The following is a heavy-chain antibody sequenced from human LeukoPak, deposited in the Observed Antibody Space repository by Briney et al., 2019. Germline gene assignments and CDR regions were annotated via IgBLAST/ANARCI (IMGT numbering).Heavy chain of an antibody. J-gene: IGHJ3*02. Sequence: GGSLRLSCAASGFTFSSYAIHWVRQAPGKGLEYVSAISRNGGSTYYANSAKGRFTISRDNSKNTLYLQMGSLRAEDMAVYYCARVGDIDAFDIWGQGTMVTVSS. CDR2: ISRNGGST. CDR3: ARVGDIDAFDI. CDR1: GFTFSSYA. D-gene: IGHD4-17*01. V-gene: IGHV3-64*01.